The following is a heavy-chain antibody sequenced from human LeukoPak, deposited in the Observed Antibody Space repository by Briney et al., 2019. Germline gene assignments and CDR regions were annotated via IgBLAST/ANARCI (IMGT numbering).Heavy chain of an antibody. CDR1: GFTFDDYA. Sequence: GGSLRLSCAASGFTFDDYAMHWVPQAPGKGLEWVSLICWGGGSTYYADSVKVRFTISRDNSKNSLYLQMNSLRTEDTALYFCAKDHYYGAGSYSRWVYFDYWGEGTLVTVSS. D-gene: IGHD3-10*01. CDR2: ICWGGGST. J-gene: IGHJ4*02. CDR3: AKDHYYGAGSYSRWVYFDY. V-gene: IGHV3-43*01.